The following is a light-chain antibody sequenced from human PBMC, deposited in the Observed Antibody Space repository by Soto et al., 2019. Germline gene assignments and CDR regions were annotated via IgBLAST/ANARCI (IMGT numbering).Light chain of an antibody. CDR1: QSVLDRSKRMES. V-gene: IGKV4-1*01. Sequence: DIVLTQSPDSLVLSLGERATMNCKSSQSVLDRSKRMESLAWYQQKPGQPPRLLIHWASTRESGVPDRFSGSGSGTDFTLTISSLQGEDVAVYYCQQYYTIPWTFGQGTKVDIK. J-gene: IGKJ1*01. CDR2: WAS. CDR3: QQYYTIPWT.